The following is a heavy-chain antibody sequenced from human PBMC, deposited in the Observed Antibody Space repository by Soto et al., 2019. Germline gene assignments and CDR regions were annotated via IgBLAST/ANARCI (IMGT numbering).Heavy chain of an antibody. J-gene: IGHJ4*02. CDR2: ISGTGRST. CDR1: GFTFRNYA. V-gene: IGHV3-23*01. Sequence: GGSLRLSCVASGFTFRNYAMSWVRQAPGKGLEWVSGISGTGRSTFYADSVKDRFTISRDNSKNTVYLQMSSLRAEDTAVYFCAKGNTSGWYFFDYWGQGTLVTVSS. CDR3: AKGNTSGWYFFDY. D-gene: IGHD6-19*01.